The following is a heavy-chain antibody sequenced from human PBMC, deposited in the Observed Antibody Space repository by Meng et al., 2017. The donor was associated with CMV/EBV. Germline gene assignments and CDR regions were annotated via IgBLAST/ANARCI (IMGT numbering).Heavy chain of an antibody. D-gene: IGHD4-17*01. J-gene: IGHJ4*02. CDR1: GLTVSSTY. Sequence: GESLKISCVVSGLTVSSTYMSWVRQAPGKGLEWVSVIYSGGTSYHADSVKGRFTISRDNSKNTVVLQMNSLRAEDTAVYYCATGLGEDGDYTGDFWGQGTLVTVSS. CDR3: ATGLGEDGDYTGDF. CDR2: IYSGGTS. V-gene: IGHV3-53*01.